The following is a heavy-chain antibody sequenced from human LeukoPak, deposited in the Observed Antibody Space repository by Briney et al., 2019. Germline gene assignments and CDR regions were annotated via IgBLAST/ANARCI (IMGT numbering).Heavy chain of an antibody. CDR1: GFTFSVYS. Sequence: GGSPRLSCSGSGFTFSVYSMNWVRQAPGKGLEWFSSITSKSNYIYYADSVKGRFTISRDNAMNSVFLQLNSLRAEDSAVYYCTSGLIAIESDNNLYQYMDVWGKGTTVTVSS. V-gene: IGHV3-21*01. CDR2: ITSKSNYI. J-gene: IGHJ6*03. CDR3: TSGLIAIESDNNLYQYMDV. D-gene: IGHD2-21*01.